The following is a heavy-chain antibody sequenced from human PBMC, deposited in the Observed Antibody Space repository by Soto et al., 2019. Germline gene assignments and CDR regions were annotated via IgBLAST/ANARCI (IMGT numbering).Heavy chain of an antibody. D-gene: IGHD5-12*01. CDR3: ARDLHGYNGDDSHHDAFDI. CDR1: GFTFSSSW. Sequence: GGSLRLSCAASGFTFSSSWMHWVRQAPGKGLVWVSRIKSDGSRTSYADSVKGRFTISRDNAKNTLYLQMNSLRAEDTAVYYCARDLHGYNGDDSHHDAFDIWGQGTMVTVSS. CDR2: IKSDGSRT. J-gene: IGHJ3*02. V-gene: IGHV3-74*01.